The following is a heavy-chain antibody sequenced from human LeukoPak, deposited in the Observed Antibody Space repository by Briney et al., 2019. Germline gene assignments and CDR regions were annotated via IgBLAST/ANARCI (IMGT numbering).Heavy chain of an antibody. CDR1: GFTFSSYA. J-gene: IGHJ4*02. CDR2: ISYDGSNK. CDR3: ARGWRQLVPLGY. Sequence: GGSLRLSCAASGFTFSSYAMHWVRQAPGKGLEWVAVISYDGSNKYYADSVKGRFTISRDISKNTLYLQMNSLRAEDTAVYYCARGWRQLVPLGYWGQGTLVTVSS. V-gene: IGHV3-30-3*01. D-gene: IGHD6-13*01.